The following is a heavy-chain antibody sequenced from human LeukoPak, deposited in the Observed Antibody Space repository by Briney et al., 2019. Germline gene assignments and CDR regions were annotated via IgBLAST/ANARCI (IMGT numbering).Heavy chain of an antibody. Sequence: PGGSLRLSCAASGFTFSSYAMHWVRQAPGKGLEWVAVISYDGSNKYYADSVKGRFTISRDNSKNTLYLQMNSLRAEATAVYYCARGVGYCSSTSCYTGEFDYWGQGTLVTVSS. CDR3: ARGVGYCSSTSCYTGEFDY. J-gene: IGHJ4*02. V-gene: IGHV3-30*01. D-gene: IGHD2-2*02. CDR1: GFTFSSYA. CDR2: ISYDGSNK.